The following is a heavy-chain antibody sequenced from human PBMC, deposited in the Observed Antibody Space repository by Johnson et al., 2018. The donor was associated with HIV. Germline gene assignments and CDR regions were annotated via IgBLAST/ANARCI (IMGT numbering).Heavy chain of an antibody. CDR2: ISYDGRTK. V-gene: IGHV3-30*03. D-gene: IGHD3-10*01. J-gene: IGHJ3*02. CDR1: GFTFSSYW. Sequence: QVQLVESGGGLVQPGGSLRLSCAASGFTFSSYWMSWVRQAPGKGLEWVAVISYDGRTKYCADSVKGRFTLSRDNSKNTLYLQMNSLRAEDPAIYYCARAPGNDAFDIWGQGTMVTVSS. CDR3: ARAPGNDAFDI.